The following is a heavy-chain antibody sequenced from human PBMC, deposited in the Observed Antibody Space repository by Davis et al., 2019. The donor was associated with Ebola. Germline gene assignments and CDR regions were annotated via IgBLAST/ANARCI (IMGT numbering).Heavy chain of an antibody. D-gene: IGHD1-26*01. J-gene: IGHJ6*02. V-gene: IGHV4-34*01. CDR2: IDHSGST. Sequence: SETLSLTCAVYGGSFSGYYWSWIRQAPGKGLEWIGEIDHSGSTNYNPSLKSRLTISVDTSKNQFSLKLSSVSAADTAVYYCAKVHIVGATPPWDYGMDVWGQGTTVTVSS. CDR3: AKVHIVGATPPWDYGMDV. CDR1: GGSFSGYY.